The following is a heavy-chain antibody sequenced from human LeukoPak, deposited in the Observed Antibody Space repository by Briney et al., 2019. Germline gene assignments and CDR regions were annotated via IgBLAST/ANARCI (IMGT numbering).Heavy chain of an antibody. J-gene: IGHJ4*02. D-gene: IGHD1-14*01. Sequence: ASVKVSCKASGYTFTAYYMNWVRQAPGQGLEWMGWINPNSGGADYAQKFQGRIGMTRDTSISTAYMELSRLTSDDTAVYYCARYGVPDRNYLDNWDQGTLVTVSS. CDR1: GYTFTAYY. CDR2: INPNSGGA. CDR3: ARYGVPDRNYLDN. V-gene: IGHV1-2*02.